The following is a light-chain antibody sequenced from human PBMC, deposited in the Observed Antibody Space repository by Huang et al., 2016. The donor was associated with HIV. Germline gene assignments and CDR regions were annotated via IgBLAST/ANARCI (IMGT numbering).Light chain of an antibody. J-gene: IGKJ1*01. Sequence: EIVMTQSPATLSVSPGERATLSCRASQSVVSNLAWYQQKPGQAPRLLIFGAYNRDTGIAGRFSGSGSGTEFTLSISSLQSEDSAIYYCQQYNNWPRTFGQGTKVEIK. CDR1: QSVVSN. V-gene: IGKV3-15*01. CDR3: QQYNNWPRT. CDR2: GAY.